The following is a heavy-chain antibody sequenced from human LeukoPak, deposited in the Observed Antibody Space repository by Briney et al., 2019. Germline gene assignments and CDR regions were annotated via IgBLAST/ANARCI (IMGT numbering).Heavy chain of an antibody. V-gene: IGHV4-61*02. Sequence: PSETLSLTCTVSGGSISSGSYYWSWIRQPAGKGLEWFGRIYTSGSTNYNPSLKSRVTISVDTSKNQFSLKLSSVTAADTAVYYCAKDGNMRAAAETPYFDYWGQGTLVTVSS. J-gene: IGHJ4*02. CDR1: GGSISSGSYY. D-gene: IGHD6-13*01. CDR2: IYTSGST. CDR3: AKDGNMRAAAETPYFDY.